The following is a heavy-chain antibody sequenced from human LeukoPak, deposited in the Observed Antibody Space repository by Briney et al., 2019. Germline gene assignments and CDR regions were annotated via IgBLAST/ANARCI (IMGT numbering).Heavy chain of an antibody. Sequence: PGGSLRLSCAASGFTFSSYAMSWVRQAPGKGLGWVSAISGSGGSTYYADSVKGRFTISRDNSKNTLYLQMNSLRAEDTAVYYCAKHGAAILYYYYYYMDVWGKGTTVTVSS. J-gene: IGHJ6*03. CDR3: AKHGAAILYYYYYYMDV. CDR1: GFTFSSYA. CDR2: ISGSGGST. D-gene: IGHD2-2*01. V-gene: IGHV3-23*01.